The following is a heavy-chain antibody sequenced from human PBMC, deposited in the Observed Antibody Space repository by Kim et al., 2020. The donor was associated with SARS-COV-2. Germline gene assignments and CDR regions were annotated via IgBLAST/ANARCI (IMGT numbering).Heavy chain of an antibody. Sequence: SETLSLTCPVSGGSVSSGRYFWSWIRQPPGKELEGIGYIYYSGNTNYNPSLKNRVTMSVDTSKNQFSLKLRSVTAADTAVYYCASAPNDFWSGYPYYFDYWGQGTLFTVSS. CDR3: ASAPNDFWSGYPYYFDY. D-gene: IGHD3-3*01. CDR2: IYYSGNT. CDR1: GGSVSSGRYF. J-gene: IGHJ4*02. V-gene: IGHV4-61*01.